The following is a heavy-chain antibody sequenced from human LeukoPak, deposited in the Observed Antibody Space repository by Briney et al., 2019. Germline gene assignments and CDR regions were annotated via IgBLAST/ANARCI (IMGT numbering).Heavy chain of an antibody. D-gene: IGHD3-22*01. Sequence: GGSLRLSCAASGFTVSSNYMSWVRQAPGKGLEWVSVIYSGGSTYYADSVKGRFTISRDNSKNTLYLQMNSLRAADTAVYYCARDSGLLRRGTSDAFDIWGQGTMVTVSS. J-gene: IGHJ3*02. CDR3: ARDSGLLRRGTSDAFDI. CDR1: GFTVSSNY. CDR2: IYSGGST. V-gene: IGHV3-53*01.